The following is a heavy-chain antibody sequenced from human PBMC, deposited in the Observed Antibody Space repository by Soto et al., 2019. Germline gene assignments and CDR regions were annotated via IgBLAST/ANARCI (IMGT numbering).Heavy chain of an antibody. CDR2: IYYSGST. CDR3: ERDRGHYYGSGSYYSFDP. D-gene: IGHD3-10*01. V-gene: IGHV4-31*03. Sequence: TLSLACTVSGGSVSSGCYYWSWIRQHPGKGLEWIGYIYYSGSTYYNPSLKSRVTISVDTSKNQFSLKLSSVTAADTAVYYCERDRGHYYGSGSYYSFDPWGQGTLVTVSS. J-gene: IGHJ5*02. CDR1: GGSVSSGCYY.